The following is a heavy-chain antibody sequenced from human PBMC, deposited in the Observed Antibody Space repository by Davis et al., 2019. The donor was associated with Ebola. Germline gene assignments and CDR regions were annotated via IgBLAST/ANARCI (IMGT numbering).Heavy chain of an antibody. V-gene: IGHV3-7*03. CDR3: AREVRYASGSYGMDV. CDR2: IKQDGSEK. Sequence: GESLKISCAASGFTFDDYAMHWVRQAPGKGLEWVANIKQDGSEKYYVDSVKGRFTISRDNAKNSLYLQMNSLRAEDTAVYHCAREVRYASGSYGMDVWGQGTTVTVSS. D-gene: IGHD6-19*01. J-gene: IGHJ6*02. CDR1: GFTFDDYA.